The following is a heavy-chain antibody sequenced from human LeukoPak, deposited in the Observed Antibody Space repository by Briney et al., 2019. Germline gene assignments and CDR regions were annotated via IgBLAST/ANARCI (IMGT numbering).Heavy chain of an antibody. CDR1: GFTFSSYS. Sequence: GGSLRLSCAASGFTFSSYSMNWVRQAPGKGLEWVSSISSSSSYIYYADSVKGRSTISRDNAKNSLYLQMNSLRAEDTAVYYCARGGSSGSFDYWGQGTLVTVSS. CDR3: ARGGSSGSFDY. CDR2: ISSSSSYI. D-gene: IGHD6-6*01. V-gene: IGHV3-21*01. J-gene: IGHJ4*02.